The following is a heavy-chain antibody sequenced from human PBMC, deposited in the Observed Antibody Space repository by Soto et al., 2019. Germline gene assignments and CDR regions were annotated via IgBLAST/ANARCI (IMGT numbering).Heavy chain of an antibody. CDR3: ARDEEVVPAAIYYYYGMDV. CDR1: GYTFTSYG. J-gene: IGHJ6*02. CDR2: ISAYNGNT. D-gene: IGHD2-2*02. Sequence: QVQLVQSGAEVKKPGASVKVSCKASGYTFTSYGISWVRQAPGQRLEWMGWISAYNGNTNYAQKLQGRVTMTTDTSTSTAYMELRSLRSDDTAVYYCARDEEVVPAAIYYYYGMDVWGQGTTVTVSS. V-gene: IGHV1-18*01.